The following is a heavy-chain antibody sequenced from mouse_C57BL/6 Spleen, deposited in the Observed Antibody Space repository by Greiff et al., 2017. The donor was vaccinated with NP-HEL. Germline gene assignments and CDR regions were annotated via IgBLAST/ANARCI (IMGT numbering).Heavy chain of an antibody. V-gene: IGHV1-52*01. D-gene: IGHD3-2*02. J-gene: IGHJ4*01. Sequence: QVQLQQPGAELVRPGASVKLSCKASGYTFTSYWMHWVKQRPIQGLEWIGNIDPSDSETNYNQKFKDKATLTVDKSSSTAYMQLSSLTSEDSAVYYCARSSSGYLYAMDDWGTGTSVTVSS. CDR3: ARSSSGYLYAMDD. CDR1: GYTFTSYW. CDR2: IDPSDSET.